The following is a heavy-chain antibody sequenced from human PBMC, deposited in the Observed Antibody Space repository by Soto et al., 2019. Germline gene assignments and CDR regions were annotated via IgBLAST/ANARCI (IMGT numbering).Heavy chain of an antibody. J-gene: IGHJ4*02. V-gene: IGHV4-39*02. CDR3: ASTRLVATSVWY. CDR1: GDSISSSIYD. CDR2: ISYSGNT. D-gene: IGHD5-12*01. Sequence: SENLSLTCSFSGDSISSSIYDLGWIRQPPGKGLEWIGTISYSGNTYYKSSLKSRVTISVDTSKNHLSLKLSSVTAADTAVYYRASTRLVATSVWYWGQGTLVTVSS.